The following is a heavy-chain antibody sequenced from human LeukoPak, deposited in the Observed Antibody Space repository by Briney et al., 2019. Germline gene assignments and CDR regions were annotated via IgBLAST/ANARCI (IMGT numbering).Heavy chain of an antibody. CDR3: ARGPSYCDF. CDR2: ISYSGST. J-gene: IGHJ4*02. Sequence: PSETLSLTCTVSGGSISSDGFYWSWVRQHPGKGLEWIRYISYSGSTYYNPSLKSRVSVSLDTSKSQFSLKLTSVTAADTAVYFCARGPSYCDFWGQGTLVTVSS. V-gene: IGHV4-31*03. CDR1: GGSISSDGFY.